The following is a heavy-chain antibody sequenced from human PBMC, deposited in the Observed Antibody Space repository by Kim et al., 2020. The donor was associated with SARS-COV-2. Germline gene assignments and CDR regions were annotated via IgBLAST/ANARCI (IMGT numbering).Heavy chain of an antibody. D-gene: IGHD3-10*01. CDR2: IKQDGSDK. V-gene: IGHV3-7*01. CDR1: GFTFNSYY. J-gene: IGHJ4*02. Sequence: GGSLRLSCAASGFTFNSYYMSWVRQAPGKGLEWVANIKQDGSDKYYVDSVKGRFTISRDNAKNSLYLQINSLRAEDTAVYYCARDRGSGSTFDYWGQGTLVTVSS. CDR3: ARDRGSGSTFDY.